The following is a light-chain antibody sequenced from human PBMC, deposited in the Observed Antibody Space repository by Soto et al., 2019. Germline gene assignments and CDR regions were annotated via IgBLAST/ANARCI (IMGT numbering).Light chain of an antibody. CDR1: SGDIGGYDY. CDR2: DVS. V-gene: IGLV2-14*03. J-gene: IGLJ1*01. CDR3: SSYTSSNTYV. Sequence: QSVLTQPAPVSGSPGQSITISCTGTSGDIGGYDYVSWYQQHPGKAPKLMIYDVSNRPSGVSNRFSGSKSGTTASLTISGLQAEDEADYYCSSYTSSNTYVFGTGTKLTVL.